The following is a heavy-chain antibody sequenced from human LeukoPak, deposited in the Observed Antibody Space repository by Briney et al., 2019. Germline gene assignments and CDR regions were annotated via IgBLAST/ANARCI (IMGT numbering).Heavy chain of an antibody. Sequence: GGSLRLSCAASGFTFSSYEMNWVRQAPGKGLEWVSYISSSGSTIYFADSVKGRFTISRDNAKNSLYLQMNSLRAEDTAVYYCARDRLLWFVRDAFDIWGQGTMVTVSS. CDR3: ARDRLLWFVRDAFDI. CDR1: GFTFSSYE. V-gene: IGHV3-48*03. CDR2: ISSSGSTI. J-gene: IGHJ3*02. D-gene: IGHD3-10*01.